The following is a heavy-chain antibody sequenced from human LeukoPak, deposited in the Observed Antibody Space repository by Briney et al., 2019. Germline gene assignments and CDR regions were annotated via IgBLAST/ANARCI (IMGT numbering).Heavy chain of an antibody. CDR1: GFTFSSYS. V-gene: IGHV3-48*04. J-gene: IGHJ4*02. CDR3: ARDPGHYGDYSGYYFDY. D-gene: IGHD4-17*01. Sequence: GGSLRLSCAASGFTFSSYSMNWVRQAPGKGLEWVSYISSSSSTIYYADSVKGRFTISRDNAKNSLYLQMNSLRAEDTAVYYCARDPGHYGDYSGYYFDYWGQGTLVTVSS. CDR2: ISSSSSTI.